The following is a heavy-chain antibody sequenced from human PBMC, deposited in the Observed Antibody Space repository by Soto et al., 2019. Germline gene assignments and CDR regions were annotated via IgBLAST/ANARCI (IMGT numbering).Heavy chain of an antibody. CDR2: ISAHNGNT. CDR1: GYAFTTYG. Sequence: QVHLVQSGAEGKKPGASVKVSCKGSGYAFTTYGITWVRQAPGQGLEWMGWISAHNGNTNYAQKLQGRVTVTRDPSTSTADMELRSLRSDDTAVYYCARGRYGDYWGQGALVTVSS. V-gene: IGHV1-18*01. CDR3: ARGRYGDY. J-gene: IGHJ4*02. D-gene: IGHD1-1*01.